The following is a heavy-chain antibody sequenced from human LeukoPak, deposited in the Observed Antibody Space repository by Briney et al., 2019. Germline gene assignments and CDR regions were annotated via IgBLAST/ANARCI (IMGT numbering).Heavy chain of an antibody. CDR1: GFTVGSNY. V-gene: IGHV3-9*01. D-gene: IGHD4-17*01. CDR2: ISWNSGSI. J-gene: IGHJ4*02. Sequence: GGSLRLSGAASGFTVGSNYMSWVRQAPGKGLEWVSGISWNSGSIGYADSVKGRFTISRDNAKNSLYLQMNSLRAEDPALYYCAKAWYGDYYFDFWGQGTLVTVSS. CDR3: AKAWYGDYYFDF.